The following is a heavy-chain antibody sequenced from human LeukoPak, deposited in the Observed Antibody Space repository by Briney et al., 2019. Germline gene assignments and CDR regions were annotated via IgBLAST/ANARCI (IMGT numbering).Heavy chain of an antibody. CDR2: IYHSGST. D-gene: IGHD3-22*01. CDR1: GYSISSGYY. CDR3: ARDRKYYDSSGYI. Sequence: PSETLSLTCTVSGYSISSGYYWGWIRQPPGKGLEWIGSIYHSGSTYYNPSLKSRVTISVDTSKNQFSLKLSSVTAADTAVYYCARDRKYYDSSGYIWGQGTLVTVSS. J-gene: IGHJ4*02. V-gene: IGHV4-38-2*02.